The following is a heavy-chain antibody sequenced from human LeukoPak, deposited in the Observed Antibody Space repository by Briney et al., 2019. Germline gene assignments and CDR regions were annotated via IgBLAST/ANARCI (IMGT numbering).Heavy chain of an antibody. V-gene: IGHV3-48*04. CDR3: ARVPTVTTIDY. J-gene: IGHJ4*02. CDR2: ISSSSSTI. CDR1: GFTFSSYS. D-gene: IGHD4-17*01. Sequence: PGGFLRLSCAASGFTFSSYSMNWVRQAPGKGLEWVSYISSSSSTIYYADSVKGRFTISRDNAKNSLYLQMNSLRAEDTAVYYCARVPTVTTIDYWGQGTLVTVSS.